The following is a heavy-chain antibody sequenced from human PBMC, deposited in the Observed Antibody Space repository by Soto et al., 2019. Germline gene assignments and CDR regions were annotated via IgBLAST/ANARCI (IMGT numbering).Heavy chain of an antibody. D-gene: IGHD2-8*02. CDR1: GGNFNTYT. CDR2: IIPILDIA. CDR3: ARSLGLGTGSGCRDY. Sequence: QVQLLQYGTEVKKPGSSAKVSCRASGGNFNTYTISWVRQAPGQGLEWLGRIIPILDIASYAQKFQGRVNITADKSTNTVYMELSSLRSEDTAVYFCARSLGLGTGSGCRDYWGQVTLVSVSP. V-gene: IGHV1-69*02. J-gene: IGHJ4*02.